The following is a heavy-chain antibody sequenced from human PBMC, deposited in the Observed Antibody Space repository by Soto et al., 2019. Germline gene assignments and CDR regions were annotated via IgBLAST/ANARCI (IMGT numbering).Heavy chain of an antibody. CDR1: GGSVSNASFY. CDR3: VRVLDSSWYADL. J-gene: IGHJ2*01. V-gene: IGHV4-61*03. CDR2: IFYTGVT. Sequence: QVQLQESGPGLVKPSETLSLTCSVSGGSVSNASFYWTWIRQGPGTGLEYIGYIFYTGVTNYNPSLSSRVTISLDTSKNHFSLKLNSMTAADTAVYYCVRVLDSSWYADLWGRGTLVTVSS. D-gene: IGHD3-22*01.